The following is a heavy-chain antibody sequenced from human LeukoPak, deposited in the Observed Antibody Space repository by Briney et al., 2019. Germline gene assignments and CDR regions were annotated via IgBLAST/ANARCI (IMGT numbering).Heavy chain of an antibody. J-gene: IGHJ4*02. D-gene: IGHD2/OR15-2a*01. V-gene: IGHV1-8*03. Sequence: ASVKVSCKASGYTFTSYDINWVRQATGQGLEWMGWMNPNSGNTGYAQKFQGRVTITRNISISTAYMELSSLRSENTAVYYCATNTPPLRFWGQGTLVTVSS. CDR2: MNPNSGNT. CDR1: GYTFTSYD. CDR3: ATNTPPLRF.